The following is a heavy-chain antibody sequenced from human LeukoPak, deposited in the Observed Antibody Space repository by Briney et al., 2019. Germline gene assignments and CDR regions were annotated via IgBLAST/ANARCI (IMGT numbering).Heavy chain of an antibody. CDR3: ARARLSTGSSWYSYFDY. J-gene: IGHJ4*02. D-gene: IGHD6-13*01. CDR2: IYYSGST. V-gene: IGHV4-59*01. CDR1: GGSISSYY. Sequence: KPSETLSLTCTVSGGSISSYYWSWIRQPPGKGLEWIGYIYYSGSTNYNPSLKSRVTISVDTSKNQFSLKLSSVTAADTAVYYCARARLSTGSSWYSYFDYWGQGTLVTVSS.